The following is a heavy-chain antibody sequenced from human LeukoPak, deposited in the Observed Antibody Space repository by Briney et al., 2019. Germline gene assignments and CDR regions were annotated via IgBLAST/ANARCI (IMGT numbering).Heavy chain of an antibody. D-gene: IGHD6-13*01. J-gene: IGHJ5*02. Sequence: SETLSLTCTVSGGSISSGDYYWSWIHQPPGKGLEWIGYIYYSGSTYYNPSLKSRVTTSIDTSKNQFSLKMSSVTAADTAVYYCVREVKGYGSSWYQNWFDPWGQGTLVTVSS. CDR2: IYYSGST. V-gene: IGHV4-30-4*01. CDR3: VREVKGYGSSWYQNWFDP. CDR1: GGSISSGDYY.